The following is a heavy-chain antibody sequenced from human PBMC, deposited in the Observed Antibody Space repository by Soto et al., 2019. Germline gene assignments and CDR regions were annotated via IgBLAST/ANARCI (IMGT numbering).Heavy chain of an antibody. CDR3: AREKTACGIDV. CDR1: GYTFTSYD. V-gene: IGHV1-8*01. CDR2: MNTNSGNT. J-gene: IGHJ6*02. Sequence: QVQMVQSGAEVKKPGASVKVSCKASGYTFTSYDINWVRQATGKGLEWMGWMNTNSGNTGYAQKFKGRVTMTRNTTISTAYMELSSLIAEDTAVYYWAREKTACGIDVWGQGTKVTVSS.